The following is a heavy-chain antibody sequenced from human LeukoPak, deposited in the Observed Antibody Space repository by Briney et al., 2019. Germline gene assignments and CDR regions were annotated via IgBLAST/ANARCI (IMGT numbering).Heavy chain of an antibody. CDR3: ARGAQTYYDKAPVDY. D-gene: IGHD3-22*01. CDR1: GGSFSGYY. J-gene: IGHJ4*02. V-gene: IGHV4-34*01. CDR2: INHSGST. Sequence: SETLSLTCAVYGGSFSGYYWSWIRQPPGKGLEWIGEINHSGSTNYNPSLKSRVTISVDTSKSQFSLKRNSMTAADTAVYYCARGAQTYYDKAPVDYWGQGTLVPVSS.